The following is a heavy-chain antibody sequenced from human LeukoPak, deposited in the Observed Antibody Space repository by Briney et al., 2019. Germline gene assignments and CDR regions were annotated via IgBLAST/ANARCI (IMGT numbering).Heavy chain of an antibody. V-gene: IGHV3-74*01. J-gene: IGHJ6*02. CDR1: GVTFSGYW. CDR3: ARDRYYGMDV. CDR2: INSGGSST. Sequence: GSLRLSCAASGVTFSGYWWHWVRQLPGKGLVWVSRINSGGSSTAYADSVKGRFTISRDNAKNTLYLQMNSLRVEDTAVYYCARDRYYGMDVWGQGTTVTVSS.